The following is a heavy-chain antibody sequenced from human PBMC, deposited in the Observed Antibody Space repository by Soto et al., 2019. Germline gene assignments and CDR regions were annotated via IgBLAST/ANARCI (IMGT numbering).Heavy chain of an antibody. Sequence: QLQLQESGPGLVKPSETLSLTCAVSGDSVSSSSYYWDWIRQPPGRGLEWIASISYNGGTYYNPSLKSRVTISVDTSRNQFSLKLSSVTAADTAVYFCARHRNSRVDYWGQGTLVTVSS. D-gene: IGHD6-13*01. J-gene: IGHJ4*02. CDR3: ARHRNSRVDY. CDR1: GDSVSSSSYY. CDR2: ISYNGGT. V-gene: IGHV4-39*01.